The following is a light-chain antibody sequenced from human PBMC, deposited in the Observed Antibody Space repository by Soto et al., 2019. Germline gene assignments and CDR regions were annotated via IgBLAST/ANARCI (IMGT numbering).Light chain of an antibody. CDR1: SSDFGGYNY. CDR3: SSYTSSSTLCV. CDR2: EVS. V-gene: IGLV2-14*01. J-gene: IGLJ1*01. Sequence: QSALTQPASVSGSPGQSITISCTGTSSDFGGYNYVSWYQQHPCKAPKLMIYEVSNRPSGVSNRFSGSKSGNTASLTISGLQAEDEADYYCSSYTSSSTLCVFGTGTKLTVL.